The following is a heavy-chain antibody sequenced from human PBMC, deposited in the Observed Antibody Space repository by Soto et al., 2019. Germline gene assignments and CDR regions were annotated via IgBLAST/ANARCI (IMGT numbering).Heavy chain of an antibody. CDR3: ARPNSSSWYSFDY. V-gene: IGHV3-30*03. Sequence: QVQLVESGGGVVQPGRSLRLSCAASGFTFSSYGMHWVRQAPGKGLEWVAVISYDGSNKYYEDSVKGRFTISRDNSKNTLYLQMNSLRAEDTAVYYCARPNSSSWYSFDYWGQGTLVTVSS. D-gene: IGHD6-13*01. J-gene: IGHJ4*02. CDR1: GFTFSSYG. CDR2: ISYDGSNK.